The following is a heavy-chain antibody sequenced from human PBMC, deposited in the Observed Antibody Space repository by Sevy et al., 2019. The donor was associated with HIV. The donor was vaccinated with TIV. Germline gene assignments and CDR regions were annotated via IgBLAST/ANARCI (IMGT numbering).Heavy chain of an antibody. V-gene: IGHV3-64*02. D-gene: IGHD3-3*01. Sequence: GGSLRLSCAASGFTFSSYAMHWVRQAPGMGLECVAAINSNGVTTYYADSVKGRFTISRDNSKNTLYLQMGSLRAEDMAVYYCARGGAFWSGYTDYWGQGTLVTVSS. J-gene: IGHJ4*02. CDR3: ARGGAFWSGYTDY. CDR2: INSNGVTT. CDR1: GFTFSSYA.